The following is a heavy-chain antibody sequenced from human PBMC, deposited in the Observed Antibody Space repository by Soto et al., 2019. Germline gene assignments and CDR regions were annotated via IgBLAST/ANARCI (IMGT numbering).Heavy chain of an antibody. CDR3: AKDMGNP. Sequence: GGSLRLSCAASGFTFSSYAMSWVRQAPGKGLEWVSAISWSSGSIYYADSVKGRFTISRDNAKNSLYLQMNSLRAEDTALYYCAKDMGNPWGQGTLVTVSS. D-gene: IGHD1-26*01. CDR1: GFTFSSYA. V-gene: IGHV3-23*01. CDR2: ISWSSGSI. J-gene: IGHJ5*02.